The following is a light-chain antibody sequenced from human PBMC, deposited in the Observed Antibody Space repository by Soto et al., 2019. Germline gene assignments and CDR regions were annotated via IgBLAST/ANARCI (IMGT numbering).Light chain of an antibody. J-gene: IGKJ1*01. CDR2: DTS. Sequence: EIVLTQSPATLCLFPGERATLSCRASQSVSSSLAWYQQKPGQAPRVLIYDTSNRATGIPARFSGSGSGTDFTLTISSLEPEDSAVYYCHQRSNWWTFGQGTTGDIK. CDR1: QSVSSS. CDR3: HQRSNWWT. V-gene: IGKV3-11*01.